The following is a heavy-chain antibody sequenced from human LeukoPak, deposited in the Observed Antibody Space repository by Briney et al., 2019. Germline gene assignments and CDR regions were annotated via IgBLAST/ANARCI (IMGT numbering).Heavy chain of an antibody. Sequence: GGSLRLSCAASGFTFSSYNMNWVRQAPGKGLEWVSSISGSSSFISYADSMQGRFTISRDNARNSLYLQMNSLRAEDTAVYYCARARSRHSSISFGGQGTLVTVPS. V-gene: IGHV3-21*01. D-gene: IGHD6-13*01. CDR2: ISGSSSFI. CDR1: GFTFSSYN. CDR3: ARARSRHSSISF. J-gene: IGHJ4*02.